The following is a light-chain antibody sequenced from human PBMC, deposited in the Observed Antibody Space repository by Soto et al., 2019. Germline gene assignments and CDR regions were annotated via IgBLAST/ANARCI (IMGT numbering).Light chain of an antibody. J-gene: IGLJ2*01. CDR2: EVS. Sequence: QSALTQPASVSGSPGQSITISCTGTSSDVGGYKYVSWYQQHPGKTPKLIIYEVSNRPSGISDRFSGSKSGNTASLTISGPQAEDEADYYCNSYTSSATGIFGGGTKLTVL. V-gene: IGLV2-14*01. CDR3: NSYTSSATGI. CDR1: SSDVGGYKY.